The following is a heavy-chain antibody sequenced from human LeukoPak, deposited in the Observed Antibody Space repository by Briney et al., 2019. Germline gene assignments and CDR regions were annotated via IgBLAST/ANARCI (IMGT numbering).Heavy chain of an antibody. Sequence: GGSLTLSCAASGFTFSSYGIHWVRQAPGKGLEGVAFIRYDGSNQYYADSVNGRFTISRDNSKSTVFLQMNTLRAEATAVYFCARDGGLFSVVRGADYNYFDYWGQGTLVTVS. CDR2: IRYDGSNQ. V-gene: IGHV3-30*02. D-gene: IGHD3-10*01. J-gene: IGHJ4*02. CDR3: ARDGGLFSVVRGADYNYFDY. CDR1: GFTFSSYG.